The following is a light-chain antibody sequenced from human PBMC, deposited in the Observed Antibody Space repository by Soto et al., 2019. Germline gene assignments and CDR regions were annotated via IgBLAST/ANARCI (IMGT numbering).Light chain of an antibody. V-gene: IGLV1-36*01. Sequence: QSVLSQPPSVSEAPRQRVTISCSGTSSNIGNNAVTWYQQLPGKAPKLIIFYDDLLPSGVSDRFSASKSGTSASLAISGLQSDDEADYYCAVWDDNLNGPVCGGGTKLTVL. J-gene: IGLJ3*02. CDR1: SSNIGNNA. CDR3: AVWDDNLNGPV. CDR2: YDD.